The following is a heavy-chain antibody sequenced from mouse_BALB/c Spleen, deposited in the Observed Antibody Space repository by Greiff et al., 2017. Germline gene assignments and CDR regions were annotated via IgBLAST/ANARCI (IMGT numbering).Heavy chain of an antibody. D-gene: IGHD1-1*02. CDR2: INSNGGST. V-gene: IGHV5-6-2*01. J-gene: IGHJ4*01. CDR1: GFTFSSYY. Sequence: EVKLMESGGGLVKLGGSLKLSCAASGFTFSSYYMSWVRQTPEKRLELVAAINSNGGSTYYPDTVKGRFTISRDNAKNTLYLQMSSLKSEDTALYYCARAGNYAMDYWGQGTSVTVSS. CDR3: ARAGNYAMDY.